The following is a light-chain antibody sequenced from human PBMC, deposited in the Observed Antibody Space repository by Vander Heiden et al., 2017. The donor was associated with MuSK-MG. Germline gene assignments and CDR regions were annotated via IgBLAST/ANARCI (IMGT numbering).Light chain of an antibody. CDR2: DDT. CDR3: QVWDSPTDHYV. CDR1: SIGSKS. V-gene: IGLV3-21*02. J-gene: IGLJ1*01. Sequence: SYVLTPPPSVSVAPGQTASITCGGNSIGSKSVHWYQRKPGQAPVMVLYDDTDRPSGIPERFSGSNSGNTATLTISRVEAGDEADYYCQVWDSPTDHYVFGTGTKVTVL.